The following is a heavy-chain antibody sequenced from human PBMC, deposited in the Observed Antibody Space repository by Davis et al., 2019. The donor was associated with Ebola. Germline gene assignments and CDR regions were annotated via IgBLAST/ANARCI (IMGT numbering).Heavy chain of an antibody. D-gene: IGHD3-22*01. CDR3: ARVYDPYYYYGMDV. V-gene: IGHV3-33*01. Sequence: GESLKISCAASGFTFSSYGMHWVRQAPGKGLEWVAVIWYDGSNKYYAESVKGRFTISRDNSKNTLYLQMNSLRAEDTAVYYCARVYDPYYYYGMDVWGQGTTVTVSS. J-gene: IGHJ6*02. CDR2: IWYDGSNK. CDR1: GFTFSSYG.